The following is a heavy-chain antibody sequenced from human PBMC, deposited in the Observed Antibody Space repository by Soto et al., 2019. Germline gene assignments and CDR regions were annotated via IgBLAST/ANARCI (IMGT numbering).Heavy chain of an antibody. CDR1: GGSISSGGYS. V-gene: IGHV4-30-2*01. Sequence: QLQLQESGSGLVKPSQTLSLTCAVSGGSISSGGYSWSWIRQPPGKGLEWIGYIYHSGSTYYNPPLKSRVTISVDRSKNQFSLKLSSVTAADTAVYYCASMFPTVFPAFDIWGQGTMVTVSS. J-gene: IGHJ3*02. CDR2: IYHSGST. CDR3: ASMFPTVFPAFDI. D-gene: IGHD4-17*01.